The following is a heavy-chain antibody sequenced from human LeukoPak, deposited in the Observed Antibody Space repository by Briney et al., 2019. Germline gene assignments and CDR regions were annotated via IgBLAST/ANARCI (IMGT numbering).Heavy chain of an antibody. CDR1: GFTFTDYA. D-gene: IGHD3-10*01. J-gene: IGHJ6*04. V-gene: IGHV3-23*01. Sequence: GGSLRLSCATSGFTFTDYAMNWVRQAPGKGLEWVSAISGIATGGDTYYRDSVKGQFTISRDNSKNMLYLEMNSLRAEDTAVYYCAKGTTDYGSGYGMDVWGKGTTVTVSS. CDR2: ISGIATGGDT. CDR3: AKGTTDYGSGYGMDV.